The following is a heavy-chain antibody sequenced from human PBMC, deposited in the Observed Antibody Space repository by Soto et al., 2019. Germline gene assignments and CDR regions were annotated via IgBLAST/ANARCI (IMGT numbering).Heavy chain of an antibody. J-gene: IGHJ5*02. CDR3: ARGVLPDNWFDP. D-gene: IGHD2-2*01. CDR2: IYYSGST. CDR1: GGSISSGGYY. Sequence: QVQLQESGPGLVKPSQTLSLTCTVSGGSISSGGYYWSWIRQHPGKGLEWIGYIYYSGSTYYNPSLKSRVTISVDTTKNQFSLKLSSVTAADTAVYYCARGVLPDNWFDPWGQGTLVTVSS. V-gene: IGHV4-31*03.